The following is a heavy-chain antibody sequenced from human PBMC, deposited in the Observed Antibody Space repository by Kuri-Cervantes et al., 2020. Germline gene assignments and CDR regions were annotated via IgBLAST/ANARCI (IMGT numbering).Heavy chain of an antibody. CDR1: GFTFSDYY. D-gene: IGHD2-2*01. CDR3: ARAHLVPAAISWFDP. Sequence: GGSLRLSCAASGFTFSDYYMSWIRQAPGKGLEWVSYISSSGSTIYYADSVKGRFTISRDNAKSSLYLQMNSLRAEDTAVYYCARAHLVPAAISWFDPWGQGTLVTVSS. CDR2: ISSSGSTI. V-gene: IGHV3-11*01. J-gene: IGHJ5*02.